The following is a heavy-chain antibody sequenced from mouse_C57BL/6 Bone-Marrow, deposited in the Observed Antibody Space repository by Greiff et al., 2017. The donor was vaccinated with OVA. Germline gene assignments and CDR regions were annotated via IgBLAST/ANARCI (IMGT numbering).Heavy chain of an antibody. CDR1: GYTFTSYG. CDR2: IYPRSGNT. J-gene: IGHJ3*01. D-gene: IGHD2-10*02. Sequence: VQLQQSGAELARPGASVKLSCKASGYTFTSYGISWVKQRPGQGLEWIGEIYPRSGNTYYNEKFKGKATLTADKSSSTAYMELRSLTSEDSAVYFCARWGYGNYEAYWGQGTLVTVSA. CDR3: ARWGYGNYEAY. V-gene: IGHV1-81*01.